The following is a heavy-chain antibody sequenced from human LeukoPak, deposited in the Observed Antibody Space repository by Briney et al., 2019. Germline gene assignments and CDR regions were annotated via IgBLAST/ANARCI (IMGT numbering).Heavy chain of an antibody. Sequence: GGSLRLSCAASGFTFSSYSMNWVRQAPGKGLEWVSYISSSSSTIYYADSVKGRFTISRDNAKNSLYLQMNSLRAEDTAVYYCARESYGYPYYFDYWGQGTLVTVSS. D-gene: IGHD4-17*01. CDR1: GFTFSSYS. CDR2: ISSSSSTI. V-gene: IGHV3-48*04. J-gene: IGHJ4*02. CDR3: ARESYGYPYYFDY.